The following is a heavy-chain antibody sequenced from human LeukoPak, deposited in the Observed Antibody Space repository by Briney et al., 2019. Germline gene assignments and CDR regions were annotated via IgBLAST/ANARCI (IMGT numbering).Heavy chain of an antibody. Sequence: PSETLSLTCTVSGGSISSYYWSWIRQPPGKGLEWIGYIYYSGSTNYNPSLKSRVTISVDTSKNQFSLKLSPVTAADTAVYYCARVGDYYDSSGYHNWFDPWGQGTLFTVSS. CDR2: IYYSGST. V-gene: IGHV4-59*01. CDR1: GGSISSYY. D-gene: IGHD3-22*01. CDR3: ARVGDYYDSSGYHNWFDP. J-gene: IGHJ5*02.